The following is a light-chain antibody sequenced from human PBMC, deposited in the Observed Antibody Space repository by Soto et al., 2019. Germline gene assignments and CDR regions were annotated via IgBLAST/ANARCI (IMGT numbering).Light chain of an antibody. J-gene: IGKJ5*01. CDR1: QTIASRY. CDR3: QPYCYSPPT. V-gene: IGKV3-20*01. CDR2: RTF. Sequence: EIVLTQSPGTLSLSPGERATLSCRASQTIASRYLAWYQHQPGQAPRLLIYRTFARAPGIPDRFSGGGSGKELPPHISRLEREDFAGYFFQPYCYSPPTFGQGTRLDIK.